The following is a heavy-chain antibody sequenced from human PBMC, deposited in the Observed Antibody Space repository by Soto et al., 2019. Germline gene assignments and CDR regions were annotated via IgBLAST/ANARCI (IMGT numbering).Heavy chain of an antibody. CDR3: ASARGRHYYYGMDV. Sequence: ETLSLTCTVSGGSISSSSYYWGWIRQPPGKGLEWIGSIYYSGSTYYNPSLKSRVTISVDTSKNQFSLKLSSVTAADTAVYYCASARGRHYYYGMDVWGQGTTVTVSS. CDR1: GGSISSSSYY. V-gene: IGHV4-39*01. CDR2: IYYSGST. D-gene: IGHD3-10*01. J-gene: IGHJ6*02.